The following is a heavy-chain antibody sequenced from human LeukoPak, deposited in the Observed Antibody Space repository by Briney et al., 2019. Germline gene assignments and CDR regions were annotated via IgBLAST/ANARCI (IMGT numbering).Heavy chain of an antibody. D-gene: IGHD4-17*01. V-gene: IGHV3-7*01. CDR2: IQPDGSQG. J-gene: IGHJ4*02. Sequence: GGSLRLSCVASGFTFGSYWMTWVRQAPGKGLEWVANIQPDGSQGLYVDSVKGRFIISRDNAKKSLYLQMNSLRAEDTAVYYCTRDPLYGALDSWGQGTLVTVSS. CDR3: TRDPLYGALDS. CDR1: GFTFGSYW.